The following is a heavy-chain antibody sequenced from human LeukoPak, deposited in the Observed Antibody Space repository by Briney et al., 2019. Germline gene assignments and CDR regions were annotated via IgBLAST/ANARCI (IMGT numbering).Heavy chain of an antibody. CDR2: INSDGSST. CDR1: GFTFSSYW. J-gene: IGHJ4*02. Sequence: PGGSLRLSCAASGFTFSSYWKHWVRQAPGKGLVWISRINSDGSSTSYADSVKGRFTISRDNAKNTLYLQMNSLRAEDTAVYYCARDVLRYFDWLPIGPYYFDYWGQGTLVTVSS. D-gene: IGHD3-9*01. V-gene: IGHV3-74*01. CDR3: ARDVLRYFDWLPIGPYYFDY.